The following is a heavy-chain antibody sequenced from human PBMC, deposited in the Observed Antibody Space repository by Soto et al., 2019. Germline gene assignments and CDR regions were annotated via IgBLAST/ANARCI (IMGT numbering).Heavy chain of an antibody. Sequence: PGGSLRLSCAASGFTFSSYGMHWVRQAPGKGLEWVAVISYDGSNKYYADSVKGRFTISRDNSKNTLYLQMNSLRAEDTAVYYCAKLITGTTNELYYWGQGTLVTVSS. CDR2: ISYDGSNK. D-gene: IGHD1-7*01. CDR3: AKLITGTTNELYY. J-gene: IGHJ4*02. CDR1: GFTFSSYG. V-gene: IGHV3-30*18.